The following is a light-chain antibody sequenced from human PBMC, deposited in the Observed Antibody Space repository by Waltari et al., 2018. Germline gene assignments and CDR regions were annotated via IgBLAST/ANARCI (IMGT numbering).Light chain of an antibody. V-gene: IGKV3-15*01. CDR2: GTS. Sequence: EIVLTQSPATLSMSPGERATLPCRASQSVGNRLAWYQQKPGQSPRLLIYGTSTRATGIPARFSGSGSGTEFTLTISSLQSEDFALYYCQQYHNWPPKITFGQGTRLEIK. CDR3: QQYHNWPPKIT. J-gene: IGKJ5*01. CDR1: QSVGNR.